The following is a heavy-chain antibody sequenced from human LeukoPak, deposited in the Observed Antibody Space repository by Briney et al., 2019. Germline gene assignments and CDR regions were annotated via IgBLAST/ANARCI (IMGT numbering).Heavy chain of an antibody. V-gene: IGHV1-46*01. J-gene: IGHJ3*02. Sequence: ATVKVSCKASGGTFSRYTISWVRQAPGQGLEWMGIINPSGGSTSYAQKFQGRVTMTRDTSTSTVYMELSSLRSEDTAVYYCARVTMGTTMIVVPRALGAFDIWGQGTMVTVSS. D-gene: IGHD3-22*01. CDR2: INPSGGST. CDR1: GGTFSRYT. CDR3: ARVTMGTTMIVVPRALGAFDI.